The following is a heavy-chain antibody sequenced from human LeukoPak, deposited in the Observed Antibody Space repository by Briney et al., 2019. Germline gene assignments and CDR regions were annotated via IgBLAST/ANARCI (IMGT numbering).Heavy chain of an antibody. CDR3: AKEFDY. CDR1: GFTFSSYG. Sequence: PGGSLRLSCAASGFTFSSYGMHWVRQAPGKGLEWVAVISYDGSNKYYADSVKGRFTISRDNSKNTLYLQMNSLRAEDTAVYYCAKEFDYWGQGTLVTVSP. CDR2: ISYDGSNK. J-gene: IGHJ4*02. V-gene: IGHV3-30*18.